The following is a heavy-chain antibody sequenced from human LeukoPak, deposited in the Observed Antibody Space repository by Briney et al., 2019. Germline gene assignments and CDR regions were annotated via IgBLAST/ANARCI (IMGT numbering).Heavy chain of an antibody. J-gene: IGHJ5*02. Sequence: PGGSLRLSCAASGFTVSSNYMSWVRQAPGKGLEWVSVIYSGGSTYYADSVKGRFTISRDNSKNTLYLQVNSLRVEDTAVYYCARDLYFGELLGGVDPWGQGTLVTVSS. CDR3: ARDLYFGELLGGVDP. CDR1: GFTVSSNY. D-gene: IGHD3-10*01. V-gene: IGHV3-53*01. CDR2: IYSGGST.